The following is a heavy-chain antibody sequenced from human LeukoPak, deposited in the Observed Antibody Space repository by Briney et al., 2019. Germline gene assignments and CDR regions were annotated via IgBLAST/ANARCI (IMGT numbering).Heavy chain of an antibody. CDR2: IRYDGSNK. D-gene: IGHD6-19*01. Sequence: PGGSLRLSCAASGFTFSSYGMHWVRQAPGKGLEWVAFIRYDGSNKYYADSVKGRFTISRDNSKNTVYLQMNNMRVDDTAEYYCARVAGWHWFDPWGQGTLVTVSS. J-gene: IGHJ5*02. CDR3: ARVAGWHWFDP. V-gene: IGHV3-30*02. CDR1: GFTFSSYG.